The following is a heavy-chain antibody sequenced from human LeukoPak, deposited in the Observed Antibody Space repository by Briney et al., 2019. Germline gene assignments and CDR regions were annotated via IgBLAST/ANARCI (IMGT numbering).Heavy chain of an antibody. V-gene: IGHV1-2*02. Sequence: ASVKASCKASGYTFTGYYMHWVRQAPGQGLEWMGWINPNSGGTNYAQKFQGRVTMTRDTSISTAYMELSRLRSDDTAVYYCARDASHRSIKSSNDYWGQGTLVTVSS. CDR3: ARDASHRSIKSSNDY. J-gene: IGHJ4*02. CDR2: INPNSGGT. D-gene: IGHD1-14*01. CDR1: GYTFTGYY.